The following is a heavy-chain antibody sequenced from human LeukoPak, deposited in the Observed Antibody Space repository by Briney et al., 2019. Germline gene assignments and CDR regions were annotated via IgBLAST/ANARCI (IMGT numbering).Heavy chain of an antibody. D-gene: IGHD6-13*01. CDR3: AGGVAAAGLDY. J-gene: IGHJ4*02. V-gene: IGHV4-4*02. Sequence: KPSETLSLTCDVSGGSISTSNWWSWVRQTPGKGLEWLGEIYHSGSTNYNPSLKSRVTISIDKSKNQFSLKLSSVTAADTAVYYCAGGVAAAGLDYWGQGTLVTVSS. CDR2: IYHSGST. CDR1: GGSISTSNW.